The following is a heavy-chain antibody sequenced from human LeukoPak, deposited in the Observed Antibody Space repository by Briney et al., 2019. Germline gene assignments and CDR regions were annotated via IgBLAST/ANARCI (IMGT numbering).Heavy chain of an antibody. Sequence: GGSLRLSCAPSGFTVSRNYMTWVREAPGKGLEWVSVIYSSGSTSYADSVTGRFTISRHNSRNTLYLQMNSLRAEDTAVYYCARDPRRITDAYYSYYMDVWGKGTTVTVSS. V-gene: IGHV3-53*01. CDR1: GFTVSRNY. J-gene: IGHJ6*03. D-gene: IGHD3-16*01. CDR3: ARDPRRITDAYYSYYMDV. CDR2: IYSSGST.